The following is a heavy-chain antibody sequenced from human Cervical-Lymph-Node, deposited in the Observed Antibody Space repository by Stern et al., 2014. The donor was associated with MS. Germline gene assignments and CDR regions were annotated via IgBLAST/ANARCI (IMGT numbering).Heavy chain of an antibody. CDR3: AKGGSGSYLD. J-gene: IGHJ4*02. Sequence: VQLVESGGGVVQPGRSLRLSCAASGFIFRNYAAHWVRQPPGKGLEWVAIISFDGRDKYYTDSVKGRFTVSRDNSKNRLYLEMNSLRLEDTAVYYCAKGGSGSYLDWGQGSLVTVS. CDR2: ISFDGRDK. V-gene: IGHV3-30*04. D-gene: IGHD1-26*01. CDR1: GFIFRNYA.